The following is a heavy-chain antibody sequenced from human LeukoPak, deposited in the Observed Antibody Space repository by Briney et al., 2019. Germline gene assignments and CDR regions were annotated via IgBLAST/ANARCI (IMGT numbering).Heavy chain of an antibody. CDR3: ARDPINYYYYGMDV. Sequence: SETLSLTCTVSGDSISRYYWSWLRQPPGKGLEWIGFIYYSGSTNYNPSLESRVTISVDTSKNQFSLKLRSVTAADTAVYYCARDPINYYYYGMDVWGQGTTVTVSS. CDR2: IYYSGST. J-gene: IGHJ6*02. CDR1: GDSISRYY. D-gene: IGHD5-12*01. V-gene: IGHV4-59*01.